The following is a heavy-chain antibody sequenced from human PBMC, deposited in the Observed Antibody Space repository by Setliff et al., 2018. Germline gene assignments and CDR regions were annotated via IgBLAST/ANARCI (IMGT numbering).Heavy chain of an antibody. CDR2: ISVYNGYI. CDR1: GYTFTSSG. CDR3: ARSPPTVVVTAIQAIFDY. Sequence: ASVKVSCKASGYTFTSSGISWVRQAPGQGLEWMGWISVYNGYIVYAQKLQGRVTMTTDTSTSTAYMELRSLRSDDTAVYYCARSPPTVVVTAIQAIFDYWGQGTLVTVSS. V-gene: IGHV1-18*01. J-gene: IGHJ4*02. D-gene: IGHD2-21*02.